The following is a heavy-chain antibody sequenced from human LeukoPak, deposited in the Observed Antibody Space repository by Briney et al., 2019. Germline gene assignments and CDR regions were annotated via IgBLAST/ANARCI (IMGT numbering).Heavy chain of an antibody. J-gene: IGHJ6*02. Sequence: ASVKVSFKASGGTFSSYAISWVRQAPGQGLEWMGGIIPIFGTANYAQKFQGRVTITADESTSTAYMELSSLRSEDTAVYYCAARSGREMATTYYYYGMDVWGQGTTVTVSS. V-gene: IGHV1-69*13. CDR2: IIPIFGTA. CDR3: AARSGREMATTYYYYGMDV. D-gene: IGHD5-24*01. CDR1: GGTFSSYA.